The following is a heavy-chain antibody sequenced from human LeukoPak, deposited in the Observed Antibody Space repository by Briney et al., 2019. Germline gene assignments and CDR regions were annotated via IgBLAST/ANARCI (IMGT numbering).Heavy chain of an antibody. CDR2: IYPGDSDT. Sequence: GESLKISCKGSGYSFTSYWIGWVRQMPGKVLEWMGIIYPGDSDTRYSPSFQGQVTISADKSISTAYLQWSSLKASDTAMYYCAIFPAYYYDSSGYYRIFDYWGQGTLVTVSS. CDR1: GYSFTSYW. J-gene: IGHJ4*02. CDR3: AIFPAYYYDSSGYYRIFDY. D-gene: IGHD3-22*01. V-gene: IGHV5-51*01.